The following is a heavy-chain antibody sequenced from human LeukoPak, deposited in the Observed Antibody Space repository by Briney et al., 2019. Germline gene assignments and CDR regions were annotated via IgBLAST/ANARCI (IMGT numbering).Heavy chain of an antibody. CDR1: GGSISSYY. V-gene: IGHV4-59*01. CDR3: ARSELLWFGGVNSGFDY. D-gene: IGHD3-10*01. CDR2: VYYSGST. Sequence: PSETLSLTCTVSGGSISSYYWSWIRQPAGKGLEWIGYVYYSGSTNYNPSLKSRVTISVDTSKNQFSLKLSSVTAADTAVYYCARSELLWFGGVNSGFDYWGQGTLVTVSS. J-gene: IGHJ4*02.